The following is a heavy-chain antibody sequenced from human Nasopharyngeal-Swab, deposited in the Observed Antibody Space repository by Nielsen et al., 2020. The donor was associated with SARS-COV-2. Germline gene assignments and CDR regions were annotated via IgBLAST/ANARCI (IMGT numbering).Heavy chain of an antibody. CDR3: ARRHGDYYHLNTGDTGGMDV. CDR2: IYPGDSDT. V-gene: IGHV5-51*01. Sequence: GESLKISCKGSGYSFTSYWIGWVRQMPGKGLEWMGIIYPGDSDTRYSPSFQGQVTISADKSISTAYLQWSSLKASDIAMYYCARRHGDYYHLNTGDTGGMDVWGQGTTVTVSS. CDR1: GYSFTSYW. J-gene: IGHJ6*02. D-gene: IGHD4-17*01.